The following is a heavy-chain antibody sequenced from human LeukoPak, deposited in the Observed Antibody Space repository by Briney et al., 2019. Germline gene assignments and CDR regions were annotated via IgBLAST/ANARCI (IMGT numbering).Heavy chain of an antibody. J-gene: IGHJ4*02. D-gene: IGHD1-20*01. CDR1: GGSISSYY. Sequence: SETLSLTCTVSGGSISSYYWSWARQPPGKGLEWIGHIYYSGDTYYNPSLKSRVAISVDTSKNQFSLKLSSVTAADTAVYYCACVTGLYYFDFWGQGTLVTVSS. CDR2: IYYSGDT. V-gene: IGHV4-59*06. CDR3: ACVTGLYYFDF.